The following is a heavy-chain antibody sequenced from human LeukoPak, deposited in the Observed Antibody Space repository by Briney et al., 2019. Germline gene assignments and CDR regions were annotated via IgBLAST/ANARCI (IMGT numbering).Heavy chain of an antibody. Sequence: PGGSLRLSCAASGFTFSSYAMSWVHQAPGKGLEWVSAISGSGGSTYYADSVKGRFTISRDNSKNTLYLQMNSLRAEDTAVYYCARAGPTEMATIIPKSFDYWGQGTLVTVSS. J-gene: IGHJ4*02. CDR2: ISGSGGST. CDR1: GFTFSSYA. D-gene: IGHD5-24*01. CDR3: ARAGPTEMATIIPKSFDY. V-gene: IGHV3-23*01.